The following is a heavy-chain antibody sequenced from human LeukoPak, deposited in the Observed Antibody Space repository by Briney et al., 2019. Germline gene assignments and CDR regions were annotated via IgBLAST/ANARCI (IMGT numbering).Heavy chain of an antibody. CDR2: INGSGGST. J-gene: IGHJ4*02. CDR3: AKEGSSGWTRSFDY. CDR1: GFTFSSYG. Sequence: GGSLRLSCEVSGFTFSSYGMSWVRQAPGRGLEWVSSINGSGGSTNYADSVKGRFTISRDNSENTLYLQMNTLRAEDTAVYYCAKEGSSGWTRSFDYWGQGTLVTVSS. V-gene: IGHV3-23*01. D-gene: IGHD6-19*01.